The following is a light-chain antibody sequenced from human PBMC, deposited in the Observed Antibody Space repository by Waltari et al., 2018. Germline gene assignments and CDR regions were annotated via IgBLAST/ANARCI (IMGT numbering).Light chain of an antibody. CDR2: LTS. CDR3: QQYFRGPIS. V-gene: IGKV4-1*01. Sequence: DIVMTQSPDSLAVSLGERATITCHSSESLLSPSNNMNYLAWYQQRPGQPPRLLIYLTSTRESRVPDRFSGSGSGTDFTLTISSLQTEDVATYFCQQYFRGPISFGPGTKLEMK. J-gene: IGKJ3*01. CDR1: ESLLSPSNNMNY.